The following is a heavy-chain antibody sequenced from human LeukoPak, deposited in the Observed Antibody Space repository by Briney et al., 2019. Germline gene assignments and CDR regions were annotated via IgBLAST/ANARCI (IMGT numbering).Heavy chain of an antibody. J-gene: IGHJ4*02. Sequence: SVKVSCKASGGTFSSYAISWVRQAPGQGLEWMGGIIPIFGTANYAQKFQGRVTITADESTSTAYMELSSLRSEDTAVYYCASTTYYYDSSGYIPALDYWGQGTLVTVSS. CDR2: IIPIFGTA. D-gene: IGHD3-22*01. V-gene: IGHV1-69*13. CDR3: ASTTYYYDSSGYIPALDY. CDR1: GGTFSSYA.